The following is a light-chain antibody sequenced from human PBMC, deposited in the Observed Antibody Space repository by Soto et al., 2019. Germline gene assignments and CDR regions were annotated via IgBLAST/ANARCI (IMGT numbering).Light chain of an antibody. CDR3: QQRHNWPRT. Sequence: EIVLTQSPATLSLSPGDRATLSCRASQRVSIYLAWYQQKPGQSPRLLIYNASNRATGIPARFSASGSGTDFTLTISSLEPEDFAVYYCQQRHNWPRTFGQGTKV. CDR2: NAS. CDR1: QRVSIY. V-gene: IGKV3-11*01. J-gene: IGKJ1*01.